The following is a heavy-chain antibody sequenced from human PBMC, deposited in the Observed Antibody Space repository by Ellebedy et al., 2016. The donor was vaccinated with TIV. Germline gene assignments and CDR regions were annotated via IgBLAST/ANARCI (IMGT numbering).Heavy chain of an antibody. Sequence: SQTLSLTCAISGDSVSSKSAIWHWIRQSPSRGLEWLGRTYYRSKWYDDYAVSVRSRTTVKADTSKNQFSLRLNSVTPEGTAVYYCTRAGAGGAAGLFGSWGQGTLVTVSS. CDR1: GDSVSSKSAI. V-gene: IGHV6-1*01. J-gene: IGHJ4*02. CDR2: TYYRSKWYD. D-gene: IGHD6-13*01. CDR3: TRAGAGGAAGLFGS.